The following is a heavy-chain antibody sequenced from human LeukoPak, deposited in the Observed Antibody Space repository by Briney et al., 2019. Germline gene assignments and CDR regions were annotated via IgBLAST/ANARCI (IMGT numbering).Heavy chain of an antibody. CDR1: GYTFTSYA. CDR3: ARAPFVIQLWTRPFDY. Sequence: ASVKVSCKASGYTFTSYAMNWVRQAPGQGLEWMGRINTNTGNPTYAQGFTGRFVFSLDTSVSTAYLQISSLKAEDTAVYYCARAPFVIQLWTRPFDYWGQGTLVTVSS. V-gene: IGHV7-4-1*02. J-gene: IGHJ4*02. D-gene: IGHD5-18*01. CDR2: INTNTGNP.